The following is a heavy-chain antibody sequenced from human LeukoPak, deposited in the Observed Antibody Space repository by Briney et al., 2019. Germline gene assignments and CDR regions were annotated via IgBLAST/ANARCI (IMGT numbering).Heavy chain of an antibody. Sequence: PGGSLRLSCAASGFTFCSYGMHWVRQAPGKGLEWVAVISYDGSNKYYADSVKGRFTISRDNSKNTLYLQMNSLRAEDTAVYYCAKPTNYDTHFDYWGQGTLVTVSS. J-gene: IGHJ4*02. CDR3: AKPTNYDTHFDY. D-gene: IGHD3-22*01. CDR2: ISYDGSNK. V-gene: IGHV3-30*18. CDR1: GFTFCSYG.